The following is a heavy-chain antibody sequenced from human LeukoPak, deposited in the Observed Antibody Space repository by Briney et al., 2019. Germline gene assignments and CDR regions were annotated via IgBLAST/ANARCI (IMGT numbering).Heavy chain of an antibody. J-gene: IGHJ6*03. CDR2: ISSSSSYI. CDR1: GFTFSSYS. D-gene: IGHD3-10*01. V-gene: IGHV3-21*01. CDR3: ARGDFGSGSVSGYYYYYYMDV. Sequence: PGGSLRLSCAASGFTFSSYSMNWVRQAPGKGLEWVSSISSSSSYIYYADSVKGRFTISRDNAKNSLYLQMNSLRAEDTAVYYCARGDFGSGSVSGYYYYYYMDVWGKGTTVTISS.